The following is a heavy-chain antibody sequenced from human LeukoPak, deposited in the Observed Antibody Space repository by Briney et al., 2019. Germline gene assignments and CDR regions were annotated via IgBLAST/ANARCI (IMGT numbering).Heavy chain of an antibody. D-gene: IGHD4-11*01. CDR2: IYHSGTT. J-gene: IGHJ4*02. V-gene: IGHV4-39*01. CDR3: ASPYSASYNS. CDR1: GVALSGSTHY. Sequence: PSGTLCLSCTGSGVALSGSTHYWSCVRPPPGKGLGLSARIYHSGTTYYNSSLHRRATLSVDTTKNRFSLRLTSVPAAYTAYYSSASPYSASYNSWGPGTLVTVSS.